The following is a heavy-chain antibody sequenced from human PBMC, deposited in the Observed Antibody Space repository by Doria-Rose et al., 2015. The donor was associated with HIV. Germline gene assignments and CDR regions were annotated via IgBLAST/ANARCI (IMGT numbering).Heavy chain of an antibody. CDR1: GGSLSGYY. CDR2: INHRGGT. V-gene: IGHV4-34*01. J-gene: IGHJ4*02. CDR3: AREKSTVAEGGTWVGGVDFDY. D-gene: IGHD6-13*01. Sequence: QVQLQSWGAGLLKPSETLSLTCAVYGGSLSGYYWTWIRQPPGKGLEWIGEINHRGGTNCNPSLESRVTISLDTSNNQFTLNLTSVTAADTAVYYCAREKSTVAEGGTWVGGVDFDYWGQGTQVTVSS.